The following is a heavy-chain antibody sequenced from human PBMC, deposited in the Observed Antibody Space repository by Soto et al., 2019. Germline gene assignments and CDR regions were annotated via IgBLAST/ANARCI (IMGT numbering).Heavy chain of an antibody. J-gene: IGHJ4*02. CDR3: AKDLRAIPVAVAGLLDY. CDR1: GFTFSSYA. CDR2: ISGSGGST. Sequence: GGSLRLSCAASGFTFSSYAMSWVRQAPGKGLEWVSAISGSGGSTYYADSVKGRFTISRDNSKNTLYLQMNSLRAEDTAVYYCAKDLRAIPVAVAGLLDYWGQGTLVTVSS. V-gene: IGHV3-23*01. D-gene: IGHD6-19*01.